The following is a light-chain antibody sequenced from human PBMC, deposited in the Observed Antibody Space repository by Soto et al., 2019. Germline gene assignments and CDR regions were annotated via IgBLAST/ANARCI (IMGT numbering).Light chain of an antibody. CDR1: SSDVGGYSY. V-gene: IGLV2-14*03. J-gene: IGLJ2*01. CDR2: DVD. CDR3: NSYTSSSTYVL. Sequence: QSALTQPASVSGSPGQSITISCTGSSSDVGGYSYVSWYQHHPGKAPKLMIYDVDNRPSGVSNRFSGSKSGNTASLTISGLQAEDEADYYCNSYTSSSTYVLVGGGTKLTVL.